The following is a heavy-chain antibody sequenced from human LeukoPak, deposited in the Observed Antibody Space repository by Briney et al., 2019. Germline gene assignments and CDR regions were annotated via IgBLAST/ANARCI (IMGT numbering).Heavy chain of an antibody. CDR3: ARVMWMGWYFDS. Sequence: GGSLRLSCVGSGFTFDTYWMSWVRQAPGKGLEWVANIKADGSEKYYLDSVKGRFTISRDNAKKSLYLEMNSLRAEDTAVYYCARVMWMGWYFDSWGQGTLVTVSS. J-gene: IGHJ4*02. CDR2: IKADGSEK. CDR1: GFTFDTYW. D-gene: IGHD5-12*01. V-gene: IGHV3-7*01.